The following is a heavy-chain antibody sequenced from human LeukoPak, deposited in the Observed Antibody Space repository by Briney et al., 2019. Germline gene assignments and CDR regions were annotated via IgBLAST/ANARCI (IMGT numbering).Heavy chain of an antibody. CDR3: ARGYSSGWTNYFYYYMDV. J-gene: IGHJ6*03. Sequence: GSLRLSCAGSGFSFSSYGMHWVRQAPGKGLEWMAFIRSDGSNKYYADSVKGRFTISRDNSKNTLYLQMNSLRAEDTALYYCARGYSSGWTNYFYYYMDVWGKGTTVTISS. CDR2: IRSDGSNK. CDR1: GFSFSSYG. D-gene: IGHD6-19*01. V-gene: IGHV3-30*02.